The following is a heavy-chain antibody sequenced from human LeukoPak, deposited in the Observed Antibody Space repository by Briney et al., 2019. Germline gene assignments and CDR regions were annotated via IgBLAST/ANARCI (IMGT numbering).Heavy chain of an antibody. CDR1: GYTFTGYY. D-gene: IGHD6-19*01. CDR2: INPNSGGT. J-gene: IGHJ4*02. Sequence: ASVKVSCKASGYTFTGYYMHWVRQAPGQGLEWMGWINPNSGGTNYAQKFQGRVTMTRDTSISTAYMELSRLRSDDTAVYYCARGPKRIAVAAAVDLGYWGQGTLVTVSS. V-gene: IGHV1-2*02. CDR3: ARGPKRIAVAAAVDLGY.